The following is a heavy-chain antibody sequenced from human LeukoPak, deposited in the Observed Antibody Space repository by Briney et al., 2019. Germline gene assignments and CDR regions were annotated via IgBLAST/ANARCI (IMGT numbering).Heavy chain of an antibody. CDR3: ARDPHSGSYFGAFDI. Sequence: GGSLRLSCAASGFTVSSNYMSWVRQAPGKGLEWVSVIYSGGSTYYADSVKGRFTISRDNSKNTLYPQMNSLRAEDTAVYYCARDPHSGSYFGAFDIWGQGTMVTVSS. CDR1: GFTVSSNY. D-gene: IGHD1-26*01. CDR2: IYSGGST. V-gene: IGHV3-66*01. J-gene: IGHJ3*02.